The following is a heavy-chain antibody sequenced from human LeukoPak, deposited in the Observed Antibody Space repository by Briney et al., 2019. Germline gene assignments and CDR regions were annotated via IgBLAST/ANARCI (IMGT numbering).Heavy chain of an antibody. Sequence: GGSLRLSCAASGFTVSSNYMSWVRQAPGKGLEWVSVIYSGGSTYYADSVKGRFTISRDNSKNTLYLQMNSLRAEDTAVYYCARGSRLVVANAFDIWGQGTMVTVSS. V-gene: IGHV3-53*01. J-gene: IGHJ3*02. CDR2: IYSGGST. CDR3: ARGSRLVVANAFDI. D-gene: IGHD3-22*01. CDR1: GFTVSSNY.